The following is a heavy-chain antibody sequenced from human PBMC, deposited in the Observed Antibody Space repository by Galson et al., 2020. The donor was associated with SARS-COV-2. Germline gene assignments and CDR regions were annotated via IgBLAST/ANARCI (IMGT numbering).Heavy chain of an antibody. CDR2: ISHSGGT. CDR3: ARLHYGEYAPEAFDI. CDR1: GTSISSGSYS. D-gene: IGHD4-17*01. Sequence: PSETLSLTCAVSGTSISSGSYSWNWIRQPPGKGLEWIGYISHSGGTYYNPSLKSRVTISGDRSKNQFSLRLSSVTAADTAVYYCARLHYGEYAPEAFDIWGAGTRVTVAS. J-gene: IGHJ3*02. V-gene: IGHV4-30-2*01.